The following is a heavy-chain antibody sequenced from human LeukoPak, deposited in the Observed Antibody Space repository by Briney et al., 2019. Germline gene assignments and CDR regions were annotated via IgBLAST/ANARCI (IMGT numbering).Heavy chain of an antibody. D-gene: IGHD2-2*01. CDR2: IYYSGST. Sequence: SEPLSLTCTVSGVSISSHYWSWLRQPPGKGLGWFGYIYYSGSTNYNPSLKSRVTISVHTSKNQFSLKLSSVTAADTAVYYCARVIVIGYCSSTSCYRPHWYFDLWGRGTLVTVSS. V-gene: IGHV4-59*11. CDR3: ARVIVIGYCSSTSCYRPHWYFDL. CDR1: GVSISSHY. J-gene: IGHJ2*01.